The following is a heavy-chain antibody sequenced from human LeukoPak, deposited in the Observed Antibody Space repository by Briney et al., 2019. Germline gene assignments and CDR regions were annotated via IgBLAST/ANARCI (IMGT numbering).Heavy chain of an antibody. V-gene: IGHV7-4-1*02. J-gene: IGHJ4*02. Sequence: ASVKVSCKASGYTFTNYAIDWVRQAPGQGLEWMGWINTNTGNPTYAQGFTGRLVFSLDTSARTAYLQISSLEAEDTAVYHCARGQGYCSDSNCYLDYWGQGTLVTVSS. CDR1: GYTFTNYA. D-gene: IGHD2-15*01. CDR3: ARGQGYCSDSNCYLDY. CDR2: INTNTGNP.